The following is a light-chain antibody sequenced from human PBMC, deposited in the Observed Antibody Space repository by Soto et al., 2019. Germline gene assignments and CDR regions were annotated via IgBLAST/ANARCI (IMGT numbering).Light chain of an antibody. CDR2: DVK. CDR1: SSDVGGYNF. V-gene: IGLV2-11*01. CDR3: CSYAGSYTLTV. J-gene: IGLJ2*01. Sequence: QSALTQPRSVSGSPGQSVTISCTGTSSDVGGYNFVSWYQQHPGKAPKLMIFDVKKRPSGVPDRFSGSKSGNTASLTISGLQAEDEADYYCCSYAGSYTLTVFGGGTKLTVL.